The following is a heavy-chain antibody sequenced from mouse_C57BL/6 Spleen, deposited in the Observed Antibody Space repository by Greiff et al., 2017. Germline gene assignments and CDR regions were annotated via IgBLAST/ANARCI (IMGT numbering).Heavy chain of an antibody. Sequence: DVQLQESGPGLVKPSQSLSLTCSVTGYSITSGYYWNWIRQFPGNKLEWMGYISYDGSNNYNPSLKNRISITRDTSKNQFFLKLNSVTTEDTATYYCAGDFYYSNTRFAYWGQGTLVTVAA. V-gene: IGHV3-6*01. D-gene: IGHD2-5*01. J-gene: IGHJ3*01. CDR3: AGDFYYSNTRFAY. CDR2: ISYDGSN. CDR1: GYSITSGYY.